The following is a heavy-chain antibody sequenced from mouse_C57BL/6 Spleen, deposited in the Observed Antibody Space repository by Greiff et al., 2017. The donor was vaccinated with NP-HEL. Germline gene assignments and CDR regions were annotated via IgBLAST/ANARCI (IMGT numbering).Heavy chain of an antibody. D-gene: IGHD2-4*01. Sequence: DVMLVESGGGLVKPGGSLKLSCAASGFTFSSYAMSWVRQTPEKRLEWVATISDGGSYTYYPDNVKGRFTISRDNAKNNLYLQMSHLKSEDTAMYYCARERGCYYDYDGFAYWGQGTLVTVSA. V-gene: IGHV5-4*01. CDR2: ISDGGSYT. J-gene: IGHJ3*01. CDR3: ARERGCYYDYDGFAY. CDR1: GFTFSSYA.